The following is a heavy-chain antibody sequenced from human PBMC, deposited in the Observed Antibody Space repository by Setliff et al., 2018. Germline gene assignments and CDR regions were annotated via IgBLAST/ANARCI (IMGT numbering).Heavy chain of an antibody. J-gene: IGHJ6*03. Sequence: ASVKVSCKASGYTFTSYAMNWVRQAPGQGLEWMGWINTNTGDPTYAQGFTGRFVFSLDTSVSTAYLQISSLKAEDTAVYYCARDNRGYAWDYYYYMDVWGKGTTVTVSS. CDR2: INTNTGDP. D-gene: IGHD2-15*01. V-gene: IGHV7-4-1*02. CDR3: ARDNRGYAWDYYYYMDV. CDR1: GYTFTSYA.